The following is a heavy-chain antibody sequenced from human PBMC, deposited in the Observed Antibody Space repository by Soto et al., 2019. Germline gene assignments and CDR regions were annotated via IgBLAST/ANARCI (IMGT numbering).Heavy chain of an antibody. V-gene: IGHV6-1*01. CDR3: ARGRLRYFDWLLLDAFDI. CDR1: GDSVSSNSAA. J-gene: IGHJ3*02. Sequence: QSQTLSLTCAISGDSVSSNSAAWNWIRQSPSRGLEWLGRTYYRSKWYNDYAVSVKSRITINPDTSKNQFSLQLNSVTPEDTAVYYCARGRLRYFDWLLLDAFDIWGQGTMVTVSS. D-gene: IGHD3-9*01. CDR2: TYYRSKWYN.